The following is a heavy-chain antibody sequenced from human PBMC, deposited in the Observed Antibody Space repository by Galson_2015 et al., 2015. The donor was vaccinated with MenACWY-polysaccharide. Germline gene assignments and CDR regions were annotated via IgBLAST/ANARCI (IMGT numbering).Heavy chain of an antibody. CDR3: ARTCPPYSRTWYECFGY. D-gene: IGHD6-13*01. CDR1: GDSVSSNSAA. J-gene: IGHJ4*02. Sequence: CAISGDSVSSNSAAWNWIRQSPSRGLEWLGRTYYRSKWYHDYPVSVKSRITINPDTSKNRFSLQLNSVTPDDTALYYCARTCPPYSRTWYECFGYWDQGTLVTVSS. CDR2: TYYRSKWYH. V-gene: IGHV6-1*01.